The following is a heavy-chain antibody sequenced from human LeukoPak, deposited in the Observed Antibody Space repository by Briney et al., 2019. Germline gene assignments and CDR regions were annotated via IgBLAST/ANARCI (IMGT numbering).Heavy chain of an antibody. CDR3: AVDAGPYYYDSSGAP. J-gene: IGHJ5*02. CDR1: GGSFSGYY. D-gene: IGHD3-22*01. CDR2: INHSGST. V-gene: IGHV4-34*01. Sequence: SETLSLTCAVYGGSFSGYYWSWIRQPPGKGLEWIGEINHSGSTNYNPSLKSRVTISVDTSKNQFSLKLSSVTAADTAVYYCAVDAGPYYYDSSGAPWGQGTLVTVSS.